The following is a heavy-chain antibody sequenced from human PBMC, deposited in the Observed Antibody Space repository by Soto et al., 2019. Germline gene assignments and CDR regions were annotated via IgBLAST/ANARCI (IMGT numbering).Heavy chain of an antibody. CDR3: AGRLTTAASLDY. V-gene: IGHV3-53*01. CDR2: VHGGGST. Sequence: VQLVESGGGLIQPGGSLRLSCAASGFTVSNNHMTWVLQAAGKGLELVSFVHGGGSTSYADSVKGRVTISRDNSKNTLYLQMDSLRAEDTAIYYCAGRLTTAASLDYWGRGTLVTGSS. J-gene: IGHJ4*02. CDR1: GFTVSNNH. D-gene: IGHD3-16*01.